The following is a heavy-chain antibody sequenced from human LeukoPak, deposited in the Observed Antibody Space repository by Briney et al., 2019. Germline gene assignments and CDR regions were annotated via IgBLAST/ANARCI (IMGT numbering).Heavy chain of an antibody. Sequence: ASVRVSCKTSGFTFKDYYIHCVRQAPGQGLEWMWWLNPYSGGTNYAHKFQGRITLNRDTSITTAYMDLSSLTSAATALYYCARALTRYSTAWYGYWGQGTLVTVSS. V-gene: IGHV1-2*07. CDR2: LNPYSGGT. CDR3: ARALTRYSTAWYGY. CDR1: GFTFKDYY. D-gene: IGHD6-19*01. J-gene: IGHJ4*02.